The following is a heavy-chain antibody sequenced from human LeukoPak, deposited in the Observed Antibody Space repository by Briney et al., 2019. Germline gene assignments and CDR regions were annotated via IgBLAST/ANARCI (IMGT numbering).Heavy chain of an antibody. D-gene: IGHD2-2*01. CDR3: AKIVGLPATMAYFDY. CDR1: PGSIRSYY. V-gene: IGHV4-59*01. CDR2: IFNSGST. J-gene: IGHJ4*02. Sequence: SETLSLTCTVSPGSIRSYYWSWIRQPPGKGLELICYIFNSGSTNYNPSLKSRVTMSLDTSKSQFSLTLSSMTAADTAVYYCAKIVGLPATMAYFDYWGQGTLVTVSS.